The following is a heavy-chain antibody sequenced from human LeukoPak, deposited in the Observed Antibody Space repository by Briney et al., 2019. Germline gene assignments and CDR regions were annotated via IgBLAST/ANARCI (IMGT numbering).Heavy chain of an antibody. V-gene: IGHV3-21*01. CDR1: GFTFSTYT. CDR2: ITSFTNNI. Sequence: PGGSLRLSCTASGFTFSTYTMNWVRQAPGKGLEWVSSITSFTNNIYYADSVKGRFTISRDNAKNSLYLQMNSLRAEDTAVYYCASLYCSGGSCYGSDYWGQGTLVTVSS. D-gene: IGHD2-15*01. J-gene: IGHJ4*02. CDR3: ASLYCSGGSCYGSDY.